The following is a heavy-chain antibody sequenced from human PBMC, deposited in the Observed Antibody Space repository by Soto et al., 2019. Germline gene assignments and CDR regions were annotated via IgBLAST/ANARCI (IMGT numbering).Heavy chain of an antibody. CDR3: ARSPDSSGYYPRWYYYGMDV. Sequence: QVQLQESGPGLVKPSGTLSLTCAVSGGSISSSNWWSWVRQPPGKGLEWIGEIYHSGSTNYNPSLKSRVTTSVDKSKTQFSLKLSSVTAADTAVYYCARSPDSSGYYPRWYYYGMDVWGQGTTVTVSS. CDR2: IYHSGST. J-gene: IGHJ6*02. V-gene: IGHV4-4*02. CDR1: GGSISSSNW. D-gene: IGHD3-22*01.